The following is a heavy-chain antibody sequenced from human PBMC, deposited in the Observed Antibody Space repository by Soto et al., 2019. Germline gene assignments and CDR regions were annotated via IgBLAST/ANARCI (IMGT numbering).Heavy chain of an antibody. CDR3: AREGNTVTSYGMDV. CDR1: GFTFSSYA. Sequence: QVQLVESGGGVVQPGRSLRLSCAASGFTFSSYAMHWVRQAPGKGLEWVAVISYDGSNKYYADSVKGRFTISRENSKNTLYLQMNSLRAEDTAVYYCAREGNTVTSYGMDVWGQGTTVTVSS. V-gene: IGHV3-30-3*01. D-gene: IGHD4-17*01. J-gene: IGHJ6*02. CDR2: ISYDGSNK.